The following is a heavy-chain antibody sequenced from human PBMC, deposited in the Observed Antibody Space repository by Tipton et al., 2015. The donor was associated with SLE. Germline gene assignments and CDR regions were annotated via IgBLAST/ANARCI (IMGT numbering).Heavy chain of an antibody. CDR1: GDSISSGGNY. CDR3: ARGRGSMGLDS. Sequence: GLVKPSETLSLTCTVSGDSISSGGNYWSWIRQPAGKRLVWLGHLFSSGHTTYSPSLKSRVIISEDVSKNQFSLTLSSVTAADTAVYYCARGRGSMGLDSWGLGTLVTVSS. D-gene: IGHD2/OR15-2a*01. J-gene: IGHJ5*01. CDR2: LFSSGHT. V-gene: IGHV4-61*02.